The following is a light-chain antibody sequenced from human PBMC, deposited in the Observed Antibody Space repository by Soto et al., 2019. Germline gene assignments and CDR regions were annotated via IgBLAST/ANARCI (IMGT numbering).Light chain of an antibody. CDR2: DAS. CDR3: QQRSNWPPI. J-gene: IGKJ4*01. V-gene: IGKV3-11*01. Sequence: EIVLTQSPATLSLSPGERATLSCRASQSVSSYLAWYQQKPGQAPRLLIYDASNRATGIPARFSGSGSGTDFTLTISSLEPEDGAVYYCQQRSNWPPIFGGGTKVEIK. CDR1: QSVSSY.